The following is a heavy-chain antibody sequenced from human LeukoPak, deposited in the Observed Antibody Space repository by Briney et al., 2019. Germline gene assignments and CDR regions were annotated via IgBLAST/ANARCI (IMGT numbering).Heavy chain of an antibody. J-gene: IGHJ3*02. CDR3: ASPGNYYYDSSGYWDDAFDI. D-gene: IGHD3-22*01. Sequence: GEFLKISCKGSGYSFTSYWIGWVRQMPGKGLEWMGIIYPGDSDTRYSPSFQGQVTISADKSISTAYLQWSSLKASDTAMYYCASPGNYYYDSSGYWDDAFDIWGQGTMVTVSS. V-gene: IGHV5-51*01. CDR1: GYSFTSYW. CDR2: IYPGDSDT.